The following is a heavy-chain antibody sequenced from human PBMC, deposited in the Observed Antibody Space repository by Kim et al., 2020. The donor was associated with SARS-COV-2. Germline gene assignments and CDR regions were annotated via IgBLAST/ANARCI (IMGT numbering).Heavy chain of an antibody. D-gene: IGHD3-10*01. CDR1: GDSVSSNSAA. J-gene: IGHJ6*02. CDR3: ARDWIFGHFRFLNTYGMDV. Sequence: SQTLSLTCAISGDSVSSNSAAWNWIRQSPSRGLEWLGRTYYRSKWYNDYAVSVKSRITINPDTSKNQFSLQLNSVTPEDTAVYYCARDWIFGHFRFLNTYGMDVWGQGTTVTVSS. V-gene: IGHV6-1*01. CDR2: TYYRSKWYN.